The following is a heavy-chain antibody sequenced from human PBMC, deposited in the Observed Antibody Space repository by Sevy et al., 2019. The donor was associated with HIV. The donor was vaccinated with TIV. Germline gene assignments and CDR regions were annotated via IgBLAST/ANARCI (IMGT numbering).Heavy chain of an antibody. CDR1: GYTFSSYR. Sequence: ASVKVSCKASGYTFSSYRISWVRQAPGQGLEWMGWISDYNGYTKYAHKFQGRVTMSTETSTRTAYMELRSPRSDDTAVYCCAREGYYYRSGTYRPPNYYGMDVWGQGTAVTVSS. V-gene: IGHV1-18*01. J-gene: IGHJ6*02. CDR2: ISDYNGYT. D-gene: IGHD3-10*01. CDR3: AREGYYYRSGTYRPPNYYGMDV.